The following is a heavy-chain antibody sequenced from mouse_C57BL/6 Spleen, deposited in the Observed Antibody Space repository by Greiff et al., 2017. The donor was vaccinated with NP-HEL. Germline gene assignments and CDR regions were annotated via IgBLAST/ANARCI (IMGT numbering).Heavy chain of an antibody. CDR3: ARGRSNYDWYFDV. J-gene: IGHJ1*03. CDR1: GYTFTSYW. V-gene: IGHV1-53*01. CDR2: INPSNGGT. Sequence: VQLQQPGTELVKPGASVKLSCKASGYTFTSYWMHWVKQRPGQGLEWIGNINPSNGGTNYNEKFKSKATLTVDKSSSTAYMQLSSLTSEDSAVDYCARGRSNYDWYFDVWGTGTTVTVSS. D-gene: IGHD2-5*01.